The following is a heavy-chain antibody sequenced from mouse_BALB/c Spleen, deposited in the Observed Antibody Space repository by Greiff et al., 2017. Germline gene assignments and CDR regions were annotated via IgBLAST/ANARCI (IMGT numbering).Heavy chain of an antibody. CDR2: IRLKSNNYAT. Sequence: EVQVVESGGGLVQPGGSMKLSCVASGFTFSNYWMNWVRQSPEKGLEWVAEIRLKSNNYATHYAESVKGRFTISRDDSKSSVYLQMNNLRAEDTGIYYCTRGGNYGTLDYWGQGTTLTVSS. D-gene: IGHD1-1*01. J-gene: IGHJ2*01. CDR3: TRGGNYGTLDY. CDR1: GFTFSNYW. V-gene: IGHV6-6*02.